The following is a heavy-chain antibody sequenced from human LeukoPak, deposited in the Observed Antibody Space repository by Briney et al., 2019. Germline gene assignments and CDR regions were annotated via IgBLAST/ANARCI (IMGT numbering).Heavy chain of an antibody. CDR1: GGTFSSYA. CDR2: IIPIFGTA. J-gene: IGHJ4*02. V-gene: IGHV1-69*05. D-gene: IGHD3-22*01. CDR3: ARDSMDYYESSGYLSFDY. Sequence: GASVKVSCKASGGTFSSYAISWVRQAPGQGLEWMGGIIPIFGTANYAQKFQGRVTITTDESTSTAYMELSSLRSEDTAVYYCARDSMDYYESSGYLSFDYWGQGTLVTVSS.